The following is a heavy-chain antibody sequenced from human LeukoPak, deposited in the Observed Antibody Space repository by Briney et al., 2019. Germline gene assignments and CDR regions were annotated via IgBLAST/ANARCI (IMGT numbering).Heavy chain of an antibody. CDR1: GYSFTSYW. CDR2: IYPGDSDT. J-gene: IGHJ3*02. CDR3: ARASGSRYASWAFDI. Sequence: GESLKISCKGSGYSFTSYWIGWVRQMPGKGLEWKGIIYPGDSDTRYSPSFQGQVTISADKSISTAYLQWSSLKASDTAMYYCARASGSRYASWAFDIWGQGTMVTVSS. V-gene: IGHV5-51*01. D-gene: IGHD3-22*01.